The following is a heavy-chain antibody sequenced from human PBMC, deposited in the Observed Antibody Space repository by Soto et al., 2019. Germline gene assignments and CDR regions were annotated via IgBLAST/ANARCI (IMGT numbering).Heavy chain of an antibody. CDR2: ISGSGGST. V-gene: IGHV3-23*01. CDR1: GFTFRSYA. D-gene: IGHD5-12*01. CDR3: ALRPRGYSGYSDY. J-gene: IGHJ4*02. Sequence: GGSLRLSCAASGFTFRSYAMSWVRQAPGKGLEWVSAISGSGGSTYYADSVKGRFTISRDNSKNTLYLQMNSLRAEDTAVYYCALRPRGYSGYSDYWGQGTLVTVSS.